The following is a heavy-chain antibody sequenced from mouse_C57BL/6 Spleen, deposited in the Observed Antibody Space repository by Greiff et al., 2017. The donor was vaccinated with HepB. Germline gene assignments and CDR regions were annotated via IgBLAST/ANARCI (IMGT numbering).Heavy chain of an antibody. Sequence: QVQLKQPGAELVMPGASVKLSCKASGYTFTSYWMHWVKQRPGQGLEWIGEIDPSDSYTNYNQKFKGKSTLTVDKSSSTAYMQLSSLTSEDSAVYYCARDGLYAMDYWGQGTSVTVSS. V-gene: IGHV1-69*01. D-gene: IGHD2-3*01. CDR3: ARDGLYAMDY. CDR1: GYTFTSYW. J-gene: IGHJ4*01. CDR2: IDPSDSYT.